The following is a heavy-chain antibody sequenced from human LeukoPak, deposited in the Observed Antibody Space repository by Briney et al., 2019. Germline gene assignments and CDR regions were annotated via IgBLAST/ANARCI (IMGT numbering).Heavy chain of an antibody. V-gene: IGHV4-31*03. CDR2: IYYSGST. CDR1: GGSISSGGYY. Sequence: SETLSLTCTVSGGSISSGGYYWSWIRQHPGKGLEWIGYIYYSGSTYYNPSLKSRVTISVDTSKNQFSLKLSSVTAADTALYYCARYDYGDCWFDPWGQGTLVTVSS. J-gene: IGHJ5*02. D-gene: IGHD4-17*01. CDR3: ARYDYGDCWFDP.